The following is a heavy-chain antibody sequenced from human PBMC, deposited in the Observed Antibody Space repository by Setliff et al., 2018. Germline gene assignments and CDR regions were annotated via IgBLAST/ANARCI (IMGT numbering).Heavy chain of an antibody. Sequence: GASVKVSCKTSGDSFRRHAISWVRQAPGQGLEWMGGIIPIFPSPKYAQKFQGRVTITADESTSTAYMELSSLRLEDTAVYYCARSRGTWGTSFGYWGLGTLVTVSS. D-gene: IGHD3-16*01. J-gene: IGHJ4*02. CDR1: GDSFRRHA. CDR2: IIPIFPSP. V-gene: IGHV1-69*13. CDR3: ARSRGTWGTSFGY.